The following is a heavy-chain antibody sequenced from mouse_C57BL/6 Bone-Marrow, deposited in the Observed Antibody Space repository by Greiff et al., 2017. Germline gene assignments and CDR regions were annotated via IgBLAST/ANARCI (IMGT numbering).Heavy chain of an antibody. CDR2: ISYDGSN. V-gene: IGHV3-6*01. J-gene: IGHJ2*01. D-gene: IGHD2-3*01. CDR1: GYSITSGYY. CDR3: ARADPFYDGLDY. Sequence: EVKLEESGPGLVKPSQSLSLTCSVTGYSITSGYYWNWIRQFPGNKLEWMGYISYDGSNNYNPSLKNRISITRDPSKNQFFLKLNSVTTEDTATYYCARADPFYDGLDYWGQGTTLTVSS.